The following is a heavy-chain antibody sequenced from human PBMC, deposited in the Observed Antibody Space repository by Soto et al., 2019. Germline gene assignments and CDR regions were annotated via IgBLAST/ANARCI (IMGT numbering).Heavy chain of an antibody. J-gene: IGHJ6*02. CDR3: ARGPDYYYNMDV. V-gene: IGHV1-69*13. Sequence: SVKVSCKASGGTFSNYAITWVRQAPGQGLEWMGGIIPMFGTAKYAQKFQARVTITADESTSTAYTEVSSLRAEDTAVFYCARGPDYYYNMDVWGQGTTVTVSS. CDR2: IIPMFGTA. CDR1: GGTFSNYA.